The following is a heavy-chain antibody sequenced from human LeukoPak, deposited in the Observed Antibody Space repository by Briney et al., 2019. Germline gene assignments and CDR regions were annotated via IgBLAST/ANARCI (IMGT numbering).Heavy chain of an antibody. CDR2: IIPIFGTA. Sequence: ASVKVSCKASGYTFSSYAISWVRQAPGQGLEWMGGIIPIFGTANYAQKFQGRVTITADESTSTAYMELSSLRSEDTAVYYCAKDPAAAGTGLGYWGQGTLVTVSS. CDR1: GYTFSSYA. CDR3: AKDPAAAGTGLGY. J-gene: IGHJ4*02. D-gene: IGHD6-13*01. V-gene: IGHV1-69*13.